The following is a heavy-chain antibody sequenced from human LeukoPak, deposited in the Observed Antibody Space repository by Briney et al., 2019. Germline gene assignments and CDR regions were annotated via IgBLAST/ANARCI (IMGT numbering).Heavy chain of an antibody. J-gene: IGHJ4*02. V-gene: IGHV3-74*01. CDR2: INSDGSST. Sequence: GGSLRLSCAASGFTFSSYWMHWVRHAPGKGLVWVSRINSDGSSTSYADSVKGRFTISRDNAKITLYLQMNSLRAEDTAVYYCARSLRFRPFDYWGQGTLVTVSS. CDR1: GFTFSSYW. D-gene: IGHD4-17*01. CDR3: ARSLRFRPFDY.